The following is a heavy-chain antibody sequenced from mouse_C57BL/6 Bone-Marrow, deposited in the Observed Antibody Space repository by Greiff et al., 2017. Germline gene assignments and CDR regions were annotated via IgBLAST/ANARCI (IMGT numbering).Heavy chain of an antibody. CDR3: ARRDSNYLFAY. CDR2: ILPGSGST. Sequence: QVQLQQSGAELMKPGASVKLSCKATGYTFTGYWIEWVKQRPGHGLEWIGEILPGSGSTNYNEKFKGKATFTADTSSNTAYMQLSSLTTEDSAIYYCARRDSNYLFAYWGQGTLVTVSA. CDR1: GYTFTGYW. D-gene: IGHD2-5*01. J-gene: IGHJ3*01. V-gene: IGHV1-9*01.